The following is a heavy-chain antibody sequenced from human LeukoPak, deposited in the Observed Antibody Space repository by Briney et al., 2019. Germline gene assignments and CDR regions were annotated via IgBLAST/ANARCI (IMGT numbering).Heavy chain of an antibody. Sequence: PGWSLRLSCTASGFSFSGHWVHWARQLPGKGLVWVSRISPTGSTTSYADSVKGRFTVSRDNAKNTLYLQVNNLRAEDTAVYYCARGPNSNWSGLDFWGQGTLLTVSS. D-gene: IGHD6-6*01. CDR3: ARGPNSNWSGLDF. V-gene: IGHV3-74*01. CDR1: GFSFSGHW. J-gene: IGHJ4*02. CDR2: ISPTGSTT.